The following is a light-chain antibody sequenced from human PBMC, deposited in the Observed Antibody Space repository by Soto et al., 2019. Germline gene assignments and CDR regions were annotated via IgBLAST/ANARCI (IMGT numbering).Light chain of an antibody. Sequence: QSALTQPRSLSGSPGQSVTISCTGTSSDVGGYNYVSWYQQQPGKAPKLMIYDVNKRPSGVPDRFTGSKSGNTASLTISGLQAEDEADYYCCSYAGSYTVVFGGGTKLTVL. CDR2: DVN. CDR1: SSDVGGYNY. J-gene: IGLJ2*01. V-gene: IGLV2-11*01. CDR3: CSYAGSYTVV.